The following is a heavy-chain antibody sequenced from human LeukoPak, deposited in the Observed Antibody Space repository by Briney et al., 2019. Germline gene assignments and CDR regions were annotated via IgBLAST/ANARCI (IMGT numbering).Heavy chain of an antibody. Sequence: PSETLSLTCTVSGGSISSSSYYWGWIRQPPGKGLEWIGSIYYSGSTYYNPSLKSRVTISVDTSKNQFSLKLSSVIAADTAVYYCARHGYETPGVVDYWGQGTLVTVSS. CDR3: ARHGYETPGVVDY. CDR1: GGSISSSSYY. J-gene: IGHJ4*02. CDR2: IYYSGST. D-gene: IGHD5-12*01. V-gene: IGHV4-39*01.